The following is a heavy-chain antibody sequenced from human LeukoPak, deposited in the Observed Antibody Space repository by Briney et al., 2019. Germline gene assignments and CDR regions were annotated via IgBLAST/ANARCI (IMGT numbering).Heavy chain of an antibody. CDR1: GFTFSSYW. J-gene: IGHJ4*02. CDR2: INSDGSST. CDR3: AKSPYCSSTSCYSQGY. D-gene: IGHD2-2*01. Sequence: GGSLRLSCAASGFTFSSYWMHWVRQAPGKGLVWVSRINSDGSSTSYADSVKGRFTISRDNAKNTLYLQMNSLRDEDTAVYYCAKSPYCSSTSCYSQGYWGQGTLVTVSS. V-gene: IGHV3-74*01.